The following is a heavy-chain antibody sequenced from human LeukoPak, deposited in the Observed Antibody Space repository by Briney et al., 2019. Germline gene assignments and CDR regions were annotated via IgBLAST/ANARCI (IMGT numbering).Heavy chain of an antibody. Sequence: SVKVSCKASGGTLSNYAINWVRQAPGQGLEWMGGIIPIFGKANYAQKFQGRVTITADQSTRTAYMELSSLRSEDTAVYYCARGWLAETTVVTPYNYWGRGTLVSVSS. J-gene: IGHJ4*02. D-gene: IGHD4-23*01. CDR1: GGTLSNYA. CDR3: ARGWLAETTVVTPYNY. V-gene: IGHV1-69*13. CDR2: IIPIFGKA.